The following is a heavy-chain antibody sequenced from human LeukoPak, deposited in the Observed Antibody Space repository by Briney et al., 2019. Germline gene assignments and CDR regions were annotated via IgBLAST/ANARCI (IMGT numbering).Heavy chain of an antibody. D-gene: IGHD3-22*01. Sequence: ASVKVSCKASGYTVTNYTLNWVRQAPGQGLEWMGWIDTNTGKPTYAQGFRGRFVFCLDTSVPPAYLQTSSLKAEATAVYYCASGYDTTGYFSYCGQGTLVAVSS. V-gene: IGHV7-4-1*02. CDR1: GYTVTNYT. CDR3: ASGYDTTGYFSY. J-gene: IGHJ4*02. CDR2: IDTNTGKP.